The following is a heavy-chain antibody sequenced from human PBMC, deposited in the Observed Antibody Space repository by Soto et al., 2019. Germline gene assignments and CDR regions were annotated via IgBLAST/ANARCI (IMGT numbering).Heavy chain of an antibody. CDR1: GYTLTELS. D-gene: IGHD2-8*01. Sequence: ASVKVSCKVSGYTLTELSMHWVRQAPGKGLEWMGGFDPEDGETIYAQKFQGRVTMTEDTSTDTAYMELSSLRSEDTAVYYCATVGSLMVNAYFDYWGQGTLVTVSS. V-gene: IGHV1-24*01. CDR2: FDPEDGET. CDR3: ATVGSLMVNAYFDY. J-gene: IGHJ4*02.